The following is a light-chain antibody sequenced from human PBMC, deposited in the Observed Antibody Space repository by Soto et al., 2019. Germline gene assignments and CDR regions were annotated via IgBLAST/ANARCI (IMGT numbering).Light chain of an antibody. J-gene: IGKJ4*01. CDR3: QQTRSYPST. CDR1: QDINSY. CDR2: EAS. Sequence: IQLTQSPSSLSASIGDRVTITSRASQDINSYLAWYQQKPGKAPNLLIYEASILQRGVPSRFRGSNSRTDFTLTISSLQAEDFATYYCQQTRSYPSTFGGGNKVAIK. V-gene: IGKV1-9*01.